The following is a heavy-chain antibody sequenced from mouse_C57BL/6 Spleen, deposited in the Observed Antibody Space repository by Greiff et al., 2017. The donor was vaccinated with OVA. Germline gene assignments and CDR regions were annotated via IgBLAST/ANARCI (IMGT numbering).Heavy chain of an antibody. D-gene: IGHD2-4*01. CDR1: GYTFTSYW. J-gene: IGHJ3*01. CDR3: ARRGLYDYDRSYAY. Sequence: QVQLQQPGTELVKPGASVKLSCKASGYTFTSYWMHWVKQRPGQGLEWIGNINPSNGGTNYNEKFKGKATLTVDKSSSTAYMQLSSLTSEDSAVYYGARRGLYDYDRSYAYWGQGTLVTVSA. V-gene: IGHV1-53*01. CDR2: INPSNGGT.